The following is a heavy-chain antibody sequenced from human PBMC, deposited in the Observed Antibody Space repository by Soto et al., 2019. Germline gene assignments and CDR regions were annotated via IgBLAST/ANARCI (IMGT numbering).Heavy chain of an antibody. CDR1: GGSISSSSYY. CDR2: IYYSGST. D-gene: IGHD6-19*01. V-gene: IGHV4-39*01. CDR3: ARHPSIAVAGTGAFDI. Sequence: QLQLQESGPGLVKPSETLSLTCTVSGGSISSSSYYWGWIRQPPGKGLEWIGSIYYSGSTYYNPSLKSRVTISVDTSKNQFSLKLSSVTAADTAVYYCARHPSIAVAGTGAFDIWGQGTMVTVSS. J-gene: IGHJ3*02.